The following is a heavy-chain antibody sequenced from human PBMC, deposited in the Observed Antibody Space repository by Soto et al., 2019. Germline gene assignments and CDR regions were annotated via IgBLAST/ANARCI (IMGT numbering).Heavy chain of an antibody. CDR1: GFTFDDYA. CDR2: ISWNSDSI. V-gene: IGHV3-9*01. D-gene: IGHD6-19*01. Sequence: EVQLVESGGDLVQPGRSLRLSCAASGFTFDDYAMHWVRQAPGKGLEWVSSISWNSDSIGYADSVRGRFTISRDNAKNSLYLQRNSLRGEDTALYYCTKDMDDTSGWYGMDSWGQGTLVTVSS. J-gene: IGHJ4*02. CDR3: TKDMDDTSGWYGMDS.